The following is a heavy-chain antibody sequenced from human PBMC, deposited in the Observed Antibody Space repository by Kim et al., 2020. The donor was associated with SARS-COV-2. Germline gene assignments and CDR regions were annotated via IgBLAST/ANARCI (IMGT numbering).Heavy chain of an antibody. CDR2: IFHNGIT. J-gene: IGHJ6*02. CDR1: GGSVGSHNW. D-gene: IGHD6-13*01. Sequence: SETLSLTCTVSGGSVGSHNWWTWFRQTPGKDREWIGEIFHNGITNYNPSLENRGAILVDATKKQFSLKLTSMTAADTGIYYCAGYSRAGEVAAGPDPAPFYYYYGLDVWARGTTVTVSS. CDR3: AGYSRAGEVAAGPDPAPFYYYYGLDV. V-gene: IGHV4-4*02.